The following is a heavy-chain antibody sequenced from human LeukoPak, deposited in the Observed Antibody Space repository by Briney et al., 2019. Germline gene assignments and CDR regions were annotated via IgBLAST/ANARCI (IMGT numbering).Heavy chain of an antibody. Sequence: ASVKVSCKASGYTFTGYYLHWPRQAPGQGLEWMGWINPYSGATYYAQKFQGRFTMTRDTSINTAYMEVSSLTSDDTAVYYCARDLRQMSDYFDYWGQGTLVTVSS. CDR1: GYTFTGYY. CDR2: INPYSGAT. CDR3: ARDLRQMSDYFDY. D-gene: IGHD3-3*01. V-gene: IGHV1-2*02. J-gene: IGHJ4*02.